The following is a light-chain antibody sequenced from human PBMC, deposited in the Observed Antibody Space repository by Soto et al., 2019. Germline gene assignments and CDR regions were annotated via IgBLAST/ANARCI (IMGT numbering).Light chain of an antibody. J-gene: IGKJ4*01. CDR3: QQRNSWPLT. V-gene: IGKV3-11*01. CDR1: QSVSTN. CDR2: DAS. Sequence: EIVLTQSPATLSLSPGEGATLSCRASQSVSTNLAWYQQKPGQAPRLLIYDASNRASGISARFTGSGSGTAFTLTIRTLEPEDFAVYFCQQRNSWPLTFGGGTKVDI.